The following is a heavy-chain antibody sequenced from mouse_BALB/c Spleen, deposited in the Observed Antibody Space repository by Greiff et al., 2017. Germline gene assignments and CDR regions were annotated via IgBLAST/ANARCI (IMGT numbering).Heavy chain of an antibody. CDR2: ISDGGSYT. CDR3: ARVDDGYYP. D-gene: IGHD2-3*01. CDR1: GFTFSDYY. Sequence: EVKLVESGGGLVKPGGSLKLSCAASGFTFSDYYMYWVRQTPEKRLEWVATISDGGSYTYYPDSVKGRFTISRDNAKNNLYLQMSSLKSEDTAMYYCARVDDGYYPWGQGTSVTVSS. V-gene: IGHV5-4*02. J-gene: IGHJ4*01.